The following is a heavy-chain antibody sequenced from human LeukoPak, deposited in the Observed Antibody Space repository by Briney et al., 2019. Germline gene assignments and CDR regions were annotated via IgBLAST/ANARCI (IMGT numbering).Heavy chain of an antibody. J-gene: IGHJ4*02. D-gene: IGHD6-13*01. CDR2: ISAYNGNT. CDR1: GYTFTSYG. V-gene: IGHV1-18*01. CDR3: ARDRAAAAGIPNLDY. Sequence: ASVKVSCKASGYTFTSYGISWVRQAPGQGLEWMGWISAYNGNTNYAQRLQGRVTMTTDTSTSTAYMELRSLRSDDTAVYYCARDRAAAAGIPNLDYWGQGTLVTVSS.